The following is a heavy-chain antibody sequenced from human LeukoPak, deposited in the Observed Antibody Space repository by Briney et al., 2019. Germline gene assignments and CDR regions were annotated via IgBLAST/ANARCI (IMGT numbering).Heavy chain of an antibody. CDR3: ARDGLDRIAAAEHDY. CDR1: GYTFTGYY. Sequence: GASVKVSCKASGYTFTGYYMHWVRQAPGQGLEWMGWINPNSGGTNYAQKFQGRVTMTRDTSISTAYMELSSLRSDDTAVYYCARDGLDRIAAAEHDYWGQGTLVTVSS. CDR2: INPNSGGT. V-gene: IGHV1-2*02. D-gene: IGHD6-13*01. J-gene: IGHJ4*02.